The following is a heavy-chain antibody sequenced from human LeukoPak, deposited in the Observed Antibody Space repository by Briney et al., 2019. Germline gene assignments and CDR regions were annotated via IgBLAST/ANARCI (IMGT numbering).Heavy chain of an antibody. Sequence: PGGSLRLSCAASGFTFSNYAMSWVRQAPGKGLEWVSSIGGSGANTFYADSVKGRFTISRDNSKNTLDLQMNALRAEDTAVYYCAKVKSGSWTFDYWGQGALVTVSS. CDR3: AKVKSGSWTFDY. CDR2: IGGSGANT. V-gene: IGHV3-23*01. J-gene: IGHJ4*02. CDR1: GFTFSNYA. D-gene: IGHD6-13*01.